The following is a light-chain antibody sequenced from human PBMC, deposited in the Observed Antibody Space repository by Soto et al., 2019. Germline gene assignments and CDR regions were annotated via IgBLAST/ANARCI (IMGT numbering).Light chain of an antibody. CDR2: STD. CDR3: ALYMSSHIYV. CDR1: SGSVSTSHY. Sequence: QTVVTQEPSFSVSPGGTVTLTCGLSSGSVSTSHYASWYQQTPGQTPRTLIYSTDTRSSGVPDRFSGSILGNKAALTITGAQADDESDYYCALYMSSHIYVFGGGTKLTVL. V-gene: IGLV8-61*01. J-gene: IGLJ2*01.